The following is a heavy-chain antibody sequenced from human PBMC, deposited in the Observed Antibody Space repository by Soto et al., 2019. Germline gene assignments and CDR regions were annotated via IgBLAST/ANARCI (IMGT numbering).Heavy chain of an antibody. CDR2: ISNDGTNK. Sequence: PGGSLRLSCAASGFTFNSYAMHWVRQAPGKGLEWVALISNDGTNKDYADSVKGRFTISRDSSKNTLYLQMNSLRAEDTAVYYCAKDRRQQTSSLLDFWGQGTLVTVSS. CDR1: GFTFNSYA. D-gene: IGHD6-13*01. V-gene: IGHV3-30*18. J-gene: IGHJ4*02. CDR3: AKDRRQQTSSLLDF.